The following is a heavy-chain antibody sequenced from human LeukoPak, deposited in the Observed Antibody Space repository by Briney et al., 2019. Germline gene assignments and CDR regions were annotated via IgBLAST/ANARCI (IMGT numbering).Heavy chain of an antibody. J-gene: IGHJ3*02. Sequence: GASLKISYKGSGYSFTSYWIGWVRQMPGKGLEWMWIIYPPDSDTRYSPSFQGQVTISDDKSSSTAYQQWSSLKPSDTGMYYCARTYYFDGEAFDIWGQGTMVSVSS. CDR3: ARTYYFDGEAFDI. CDR1: GYSFTSYW. V-gene: IGHV5-51*01. CDR2: IYPPDSDT. D-gene: IGHD3-9*01.